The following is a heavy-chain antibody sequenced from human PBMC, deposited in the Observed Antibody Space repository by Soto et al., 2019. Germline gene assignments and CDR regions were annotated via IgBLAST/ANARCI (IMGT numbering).Heavy chain of an antibody. CDR2: IYYSGST. CDR1: GGSISSSSYY. J-gene: IGHJ6*02. Sequence: SETLSLTCTVSGGSISSSSYYWGWIRQPPGKGLEWIGSIYYSGSTYYNPSLKSRVTISVDTSKNQFSLKLSSVTATDTAVYYCARMVGYSYGPYYYYYGMDVWVQGTTVTVSS. CDR3: ARMVGYSYGPYYYYYGMDV. V-gene: IGHV4-39*01. D-gene: IGHD5-18*01.